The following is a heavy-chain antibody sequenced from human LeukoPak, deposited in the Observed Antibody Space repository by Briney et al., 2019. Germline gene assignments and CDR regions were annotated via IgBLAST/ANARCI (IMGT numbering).Heavy chain of an antibody. CDR1: GGSISSSSYY. V-gene: IGHV4-39*01. D-gene: IGHD2-21*02. CDR3: ASRIVVVTAGAFDI. J-gene: IGHJ3*02. CDR2: IYYSGST. Sequence: PSETLSLTCTVSGGSISSSSYYWGWIRQPPGKGLEWIGSIYYSGSTYYNPSLKSRVTISVDTSKNQSSLKLSSVTAADTAVYYCASRIVVVTAGAFDIWGQGTMVTVSS.